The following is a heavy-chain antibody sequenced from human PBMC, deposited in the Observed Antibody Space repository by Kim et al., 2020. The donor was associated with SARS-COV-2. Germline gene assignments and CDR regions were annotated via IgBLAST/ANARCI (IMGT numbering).Heavy chain of an antibody. V-gene: IGHV1-18*01. D-gene: IGHD4-17*01. CDR3: ARDYGDHGGGDY. CDR1: GYTLTSYG. CDR2: ISAYNGNT. J-gene: IGHJ4*02. Sequence: SFPASGYTLTSYGISWVRQAPGQGLEWMGWISAYNGNTNYAQKLQGRVTMTTDTSTSTAYMELRSLRSDDTAVYYCARDYGDHGGGDYWGQGTLVTVSS.